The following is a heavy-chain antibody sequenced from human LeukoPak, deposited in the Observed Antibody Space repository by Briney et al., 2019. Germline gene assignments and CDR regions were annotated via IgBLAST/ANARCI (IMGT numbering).Heavy chain of an antibody. D-gene: IGHD6-6*01. CDR3: ASWGSSSSSRGLDY. CDR1: GYTFTSYD. CDR2: MNPNSGNT. J-gene: IGHJ4*02. V-gene: IGHV1-8*01. Sequence: ASVKVSCKASGYTFTSYDINWVRQATGQGLEWMGWMNPNSGNTGYAQKFQGGVTMTRNTSISTAYMELSSLRSEDTAVYYCASWGSSSSSRGLDYWGQGTLVTVSS.